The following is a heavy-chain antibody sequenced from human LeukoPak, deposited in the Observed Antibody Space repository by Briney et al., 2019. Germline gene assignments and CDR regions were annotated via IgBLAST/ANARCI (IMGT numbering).Heavy chain of an antibody. CDR1: GGSTSTYY. CDR3: ARLAGTDAFDV. V-gene: IGHV4-4*07. J-gene: IGHJ3*01. D-gene: IGHD6-19*01. CDR2: IYTSGNT. Sequence: PSETLSLTCTVSGGSTSTYYWSWIRQHAGKGLEWIGRIYTSGNTNYNPSLKSRVTMSVDTSKNQFSLKLSSVTAADTAVYYCARLAGTDAFDVWGQGTMVTVSS.